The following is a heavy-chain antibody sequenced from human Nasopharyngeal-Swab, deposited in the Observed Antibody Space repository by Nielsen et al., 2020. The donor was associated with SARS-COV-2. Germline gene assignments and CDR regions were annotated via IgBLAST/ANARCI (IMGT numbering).Heavy chain of an antibody. J-gene: IGHJ5*02. CDR1: GFTFSSYA. D-gene: IGHD6-13*01. Sequence: GGSLRLSCAASGFTFSSYAMSWVRQAPGKGLEWVSAISASGGSTYYADSVKGRFTISRDNSENTVYLQMNSLRAEDTALYHCARPLSRDSTWTTEANWFDPWGQGTLVTVSS. CDR2: ISASGGST. CDR3: ARPLSRDSTWTTEANWFDP. V-gene: IGHV3-23*01.